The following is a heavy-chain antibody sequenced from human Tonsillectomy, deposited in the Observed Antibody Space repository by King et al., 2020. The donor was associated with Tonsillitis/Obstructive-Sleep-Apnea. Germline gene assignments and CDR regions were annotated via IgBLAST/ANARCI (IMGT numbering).Heavy chain of an antibody. Sequence: QLVQSGGGLVQPGRSLRLSCAASGFTFDDYAMHWVRQAPGKGLEWVSGISWNSFYIGYADSLQGRFTISRDNAKKFLYLQMNSLRGEDTAFYYCAKINSPRAFDIWGQGTMVTVSS. CDR1: GFTFDDYA. J-gene: IGHJ3*02. V-gene: IGHV3-9*01. D-gene: IGHD5-18*01. CDR3: AKINSPRAFDI. CDR2: ISWNSFYI.